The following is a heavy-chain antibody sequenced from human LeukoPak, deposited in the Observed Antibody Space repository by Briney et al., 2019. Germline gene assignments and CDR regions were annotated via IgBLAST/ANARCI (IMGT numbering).Heavy chain of an antibody. J-gene: IGHJ4*02. CDR1: GGSISSYY. CDR3: ARDGRIRYFDWLLSSEFDY. D-gene: IGHD3-9*01. V-gene: IGHV4-59*01. Sequence: SETLSLTCTVSGGSISSYYWSWIRQPPGKGLEWIGYIYYSGSTNYNPSLKSRVTISVDTSKNQFSLKLSSVTAADTAVYYCARDGRIRYFDWLLSSEFDYWGQGTLVTVSS. CDR2: IYYSGST.